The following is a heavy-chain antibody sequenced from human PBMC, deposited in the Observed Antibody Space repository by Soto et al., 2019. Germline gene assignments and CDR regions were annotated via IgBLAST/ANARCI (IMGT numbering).Heavy chain of an antibody. CDR3: AADRGYCGSTSCYGMDV. Sequence: GASVKVSCKASGFTFTSSAVQWVRQARGQRLEWIGWIVVGSGNTNYAQKFQERVTITRDMSTSTAYMELSSLRSEDTAVYYCAADRGYCGSTSCYGMDVWGQGTTVTVSS. V-gene: IGHV1-58*01. D-gene: IGHD2-2*01. CDR2: IVVGSGNT. J-gene: IGHJ6*02. CDR1: GFTFTSSA.